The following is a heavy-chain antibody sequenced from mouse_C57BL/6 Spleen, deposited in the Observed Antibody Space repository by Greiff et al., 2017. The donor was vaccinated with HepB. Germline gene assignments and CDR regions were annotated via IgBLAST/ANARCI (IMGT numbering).Heavy chain of an antibody. V-gene: IGHV5-9-1*02. CDR2: ISSGGDYI. CDR1: GFTFSSYA. CDR3: TREGAAQAPFDY. Sequence: DVHLVESGEGLVKPGGSLKLSCAASGFTFSSYAMSWVRQTPEKRLEWVAYISSGGDYIYYADTVKGRFTISRDNARNTLYLQLSSLKSEDTAMYYCTREGAAQAPFDYWGQGTTLTVSS. D-gene: IGHD3-2*02. J-gene: IGHJ2*01.